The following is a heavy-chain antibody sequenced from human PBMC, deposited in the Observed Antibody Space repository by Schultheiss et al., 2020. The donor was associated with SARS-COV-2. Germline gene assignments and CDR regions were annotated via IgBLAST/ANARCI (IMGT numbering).Heavy chain of an antibody. CDR1: GYTFTGYY. CDR2: INPNSSGT. V-gene: IGHV1-2*06. D-gene: IGHD3-10*01. J-gene: IGHJ6*03. Sequence: ASVKVSCKASGYTFTGYYMHWVRQAPGQGLEWMGRINPNSSGTHYAQNFQGRVTMTRDTSISTAYMELSRLRSEDTAVYYCARGGTSRGPYYYFYMDVWGKGTTVTVSS. CDR3: ARGGTSRGPYYYFYMDV.